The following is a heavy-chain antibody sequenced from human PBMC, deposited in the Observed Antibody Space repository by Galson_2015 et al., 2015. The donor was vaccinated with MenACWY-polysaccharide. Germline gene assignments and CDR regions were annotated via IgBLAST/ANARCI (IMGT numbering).Heavy chain of an antibody. CDR3: ARGRRDTAVAATAAVFLDY. D-gene: IGHD6-19*01. V-gene: IGHV1-8*01. CDR2: MSPNTAKT. CDR1: GYTFTSYG. J-gene: IGHJ4*02. Sequence: SVKVSCKASGYTFTSYGINWVRQATGQGLEWMGWMSPNTAKTGYAQKFQGRVTMTRNTSISTAYMELSSLTSEDTAVYYCARGRRDTAVAATAAVFLDYWGQGILVTVSS.